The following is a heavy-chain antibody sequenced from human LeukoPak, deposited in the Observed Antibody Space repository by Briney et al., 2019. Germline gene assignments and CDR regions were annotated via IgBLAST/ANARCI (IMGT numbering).Heavy chain of an antibody. CDR2: IYTSGST. V-gene: IGHV4-4*07. CDR3: ARDQNIVVVPAAISFDY. D-gene: IGHD2-2*01. J-gene: IGHJ4*02. CDR1: GGSISSYY. Sequence: SETLSLTCTVSGGSISSYYWSWIWQPAGKGLEWIGRIYTSGSTNYNPSLKSRVTMSVDTSKNQFSLKLSSVTAADTAVYYCARDQNIVVVPAAISFDYWGQGTLVTVSS.